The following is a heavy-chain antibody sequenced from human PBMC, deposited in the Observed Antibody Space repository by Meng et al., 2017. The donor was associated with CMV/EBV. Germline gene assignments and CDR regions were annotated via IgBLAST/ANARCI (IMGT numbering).Heavy chain of an antibody. D-gene: IGHD2-2*01. Sequence: YYWSWIRQPPGKGLEWIGEINHSGSTNYNPSLKSRVTISVGTSKNQFSLKLSSVTAADTAVYYCARGGGYCSSTSCYQRRYWYFDLWGRGTLVTVSS. CDR1: YY. V-gene: IGHV4-34*01. CDR2: INHSGST. J-gene: IGHJ2*01. CDR3: ARGGGYCSSTSCYQRRYWYFDL.